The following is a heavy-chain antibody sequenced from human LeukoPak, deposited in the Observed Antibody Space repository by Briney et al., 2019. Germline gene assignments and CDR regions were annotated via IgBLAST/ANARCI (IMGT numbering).Heavy chain of an antibody. D-gene: IGHD5-18*01. J-gene: IGHJ3*02. CDR2: ISYDGSNK. V-gene: IGHV3-30-3*01. CDR3: ARARGGYSYGPDAFDI. Sequence: GGSLRLSCAASGFTFSSYAMHWVRQAPGKGLEWVAVISYDGSNKYYADSVKGQFTISRDNSKNTLYLQMNSLRAEDTAVYYCARARGGYSYGPDAFDIWGQGTMVTVSS. CDR1: GFTFSSYA.